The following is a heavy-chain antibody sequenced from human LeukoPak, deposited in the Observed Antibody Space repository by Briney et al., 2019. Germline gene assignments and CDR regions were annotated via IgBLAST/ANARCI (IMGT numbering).Heavy chain of an antibody. CDR3: ARDGYGDYAPDY. D-gene: IGHD4-17*01. CDR1: GFTFITYS. CDR2: ISSSSSYI. J-gene: IGHJ4*02. Sequence: GGSLRLSCAAPGFTFITYSMNWVRQAPGKGLEWVSSISSSSSYIYYADSVKGRFTISRDDAKNSLYLQMNSLRAEDTAVYYCARDGYGDYAPDYWGQGTLVTVSS. V-gene: IGHV3-21*01.